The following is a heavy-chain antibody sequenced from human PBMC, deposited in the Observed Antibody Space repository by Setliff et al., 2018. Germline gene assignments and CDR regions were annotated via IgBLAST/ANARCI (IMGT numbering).Heavy chain of an antibody. D-gene: IGHD6-13*01. CDR1: GGTFSSYA. Sequence: SVKVSCKASGGTFSSYAISWVRQAPGQGLEWMGGIIPILGIANYAQKFQGRVTMTRDTSTSTVYMELSSLRSEDTAVYYCARGGPEAAADVPEGFYGMDVWGQGTTVTVSS. J-gene: IGHJ6*02. CDR2: IIPILGIA. V-gene: IGHV1-69*10. CDR3: ARGGPEAAADVPEGFYGMDV.